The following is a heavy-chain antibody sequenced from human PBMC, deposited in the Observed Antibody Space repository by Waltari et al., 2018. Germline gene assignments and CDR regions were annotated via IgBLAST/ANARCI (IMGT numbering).Heavy chain of an antibody. CDR2: ISTNTGNP. Sequence: QVQLVQSGSELQKPGASVKVSCKASGYTFTTYPINWVRQAPGQGLEWMGWISTNTGNPRNAQGFTGRFVFSLDTSVSTAYLQINSLRVEDTGVYYCARHEGCGGTTCYETGFYQHWGQGTLVTVTS. V-gene: IGHV7-4-1*02. CDR3: ARHEGCGGTTCYETGFYQH. D-gene: IGHD2-21*01. CDR1: GYTFTTYP. J-gene: IGHJ1*01.